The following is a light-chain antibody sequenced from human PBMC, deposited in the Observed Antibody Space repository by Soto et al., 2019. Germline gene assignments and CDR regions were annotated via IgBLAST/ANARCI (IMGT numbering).Light chain of an antibody. Sequence: DIQMTQSPSSLSASVGDRVTITCRASQSISSYLNWYQQKPGKAPKLLIYAASSLQSGVPSRFTGSGSGTDFTLTISSLQPEDFATYYCQQSSSTTLTFGGGTKVDIX. CDR3: QQSSSTTLT. CDR2: AAS. CDR1: QSISSY. J-gene: IGKJ4*01. V-gene: IGKV1-39*01.